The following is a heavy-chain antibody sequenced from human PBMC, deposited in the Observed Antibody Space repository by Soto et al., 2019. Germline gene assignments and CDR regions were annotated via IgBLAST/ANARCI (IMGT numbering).Heavy chain of an antibody. D-gene: IGHD2-2*01. V-gene: IGHV3-7*01. CDR2: IKQDGSEK. J-gene: IGHJ6*03. CDR1: GFTFSSYW. Sequence: EVQLVESGGGLVQPGGSLRLSCAASGFTFSSYWMSWVRQAPGKGLEWVANIKQDGSEKYYVDSVKGRLTISRDNAKNSLYLQMNSLRAEDTAVYYCARDLIVVAPYYMDVWGKGTTVTVSS. CDR3: ARDLIVVAPYYMDV.